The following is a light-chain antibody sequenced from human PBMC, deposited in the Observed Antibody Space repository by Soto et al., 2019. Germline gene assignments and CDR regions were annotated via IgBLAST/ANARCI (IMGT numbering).Light chain of an antibody. V-gene: IGKV3-20*01. Sequence: EIVLTQSPGTLSLYRGERATLSCRASQTVNSIYFAWYQRKPGQAPRLLIYGASNRATGIPDRFSGSGSGTDFTLTISRLEAEDLGVYYCQQYDTSPPTFCQGTKVEIK. J-gene: IGKJ1*01. CDR1: QTVNSIY. CDR3: QQYDTSPPT. CDR2: GAS.